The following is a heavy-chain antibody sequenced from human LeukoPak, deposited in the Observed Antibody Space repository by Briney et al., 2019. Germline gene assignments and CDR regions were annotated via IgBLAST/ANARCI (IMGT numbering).Heavy chain of an antibody. Sequence: PSETLSLTCAVSGYSISSGYYWGWIRQPPGKGLEWIGEINHSGSTNCNPSLKSRVTISVDTSKNQFSLKLSSVTAADTAVYYCARGRRWLQSFDYWGQGTLVTVSS. D-gene: IGHD5-24*01. J-gene: IGHJ4*02. V-gene: IGHV4-38-2*01. CDR2: INHSGST. CDR1: GYSISSGYY. CDR3: ARGRRWLQSFDY.